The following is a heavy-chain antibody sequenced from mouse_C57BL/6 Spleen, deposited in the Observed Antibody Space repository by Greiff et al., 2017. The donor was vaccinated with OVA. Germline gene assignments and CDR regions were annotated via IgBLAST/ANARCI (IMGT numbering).Heavy chain of an antibody. D-gene: IGHD2-5*01. CDR2: IYPGDGDT. CDR1: GYAFSSSW. J-gene: IGHJ4*01. V-gene: IGHV1-82*01. Sequence: QVQLQQSGPELVKPGASVKISCKASGYAFSSSWMNWVKQRPGKGLEWIGRIYPGDGDTNYNGKFKGKATLTADKSSSTAYMQLSSLTSEDSAVYFCARDGSNYYAMDYWGQGTSVTVSS. CDR3: ARDGSNYYAMDY.